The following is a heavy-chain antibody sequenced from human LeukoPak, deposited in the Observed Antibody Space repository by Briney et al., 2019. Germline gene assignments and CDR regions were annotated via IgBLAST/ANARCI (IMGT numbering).Heavy chain of an antibody. Sequence: ASVKVSCKASGYIFTDYAIHWLRQAPGQRPEWMGWMNGGNGNTKYSQKFQGRITLIRGTSAATAYMELSSLRHDDLAVYYCARGRGTSGSNRDFYYYYYYMDVWGKGTTVTVSS. CDR3: ARGRGTSGSNRDFYYYYYYMDV. V-gene: IGHV1-3*01. D-gene: IGHD2-15*01. CDR1: GYIFTDYA. CDR2: MNGGNGNT. J-gene: IGHJ6*03.